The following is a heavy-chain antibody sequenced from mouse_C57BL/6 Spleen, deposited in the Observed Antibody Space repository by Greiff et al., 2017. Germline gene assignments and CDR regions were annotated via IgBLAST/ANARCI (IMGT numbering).Heavy chain of an antibody. CDR1: GYSITSGYY. J-gene: IGHJ4*01. Sequence: VQLKQSGPGLVKPSQSLSLTCSVTGYSITSGYYWNWIRQFPGNKLEWMGYISYDGSNNYNPSLKNRISITRDTSKNQFFLKLNSVTTEDTATYYCAGAYYDAMDYWGQGTSVTVSS. CDR2: ISYDGSN. CDR3: AGAYYDAMDY. V-gene: IGHV3-6*01. D-gene: IGHD2-10*01.